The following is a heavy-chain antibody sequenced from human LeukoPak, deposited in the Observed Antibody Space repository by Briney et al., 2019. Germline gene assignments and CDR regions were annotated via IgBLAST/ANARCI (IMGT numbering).Heavy chain of an antibody. D-gene: IGHD5-18*01. CDR3: ARDMRYTIYYYYYMDV. V-gene: IGHV3-21*01. J-gene: IGHJ6*03. CDR2: ISSSSSYI. CDR1: GFTFSSYS. Sequence: PGGSLRLSCAASGFTFSSYSMNWVRQAPGKGLEWVSSISSSSSYIYYADSVKGRFTISRDNAKNSLYLQMNSLRAEDTAVYYCARDMRYTIYYYYYMDVWGKGTTVTVSS.